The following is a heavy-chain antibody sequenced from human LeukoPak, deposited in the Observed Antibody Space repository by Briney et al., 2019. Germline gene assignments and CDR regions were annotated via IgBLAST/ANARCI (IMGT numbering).Heavy chain of an antibody. V-gene: IGHV1-18*01. CDR1: GGTFISYA. D-gene: IGHD3-22*01. Sequence: ASVKVSCKASGGTFISYAISWVRQAPGQGLEWMGWISAYNGNTNYAQKLQGRVTMTTDTSTSTAYMELRSLRSDDTAVYYCARDYYDSSGYNTRTDYWGQGTLVTVSS. CDR3: ARDYYDSSGYNTRTDY. J-gene: IGHJ4*02. CDR2: ISAYNGNT.